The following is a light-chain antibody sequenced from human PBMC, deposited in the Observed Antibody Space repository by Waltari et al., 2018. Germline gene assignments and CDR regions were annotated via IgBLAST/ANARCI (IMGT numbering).Light chain of an antibody. CDR3: CSYAGSHTYV. V-gene: IGLV2-11*01. CDR2: DVT. J-gene: IGLJ1*01. Sequence: QSALTQPRSVSGSPGQSVTISCPGTSNHLGSSHYVSWYQQYPGKAPKLMIYDVTKRPSGVPHRFSASKSGNTASLTISGLQAEDEADYYCCSYAGSHTYVFGTATKVTVL. CDR1: SNHLGSSHY.